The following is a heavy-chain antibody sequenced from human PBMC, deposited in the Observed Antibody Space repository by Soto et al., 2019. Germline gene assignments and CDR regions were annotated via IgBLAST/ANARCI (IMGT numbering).Heavy chain of an antibody. CDR2: ISYDGNNK. D-gene: IGHD4-17*01. Sequence: GGSLRLSCAASGFTFSTYAMHWVRQAPGKGLEWVTVISYDGNNKYYADSVKGRFPISRDNSRNTLYLQMNSLRAEDTAVYYCATPRTNYGGTYIPIDYWGQGTLVTVSS. J-gene: IGHJ4*02. CDR1: GFTFSTYA. V-gene: IGHV3-30-3*01. CDR3: ATPRTNYGGTYIPIDY.